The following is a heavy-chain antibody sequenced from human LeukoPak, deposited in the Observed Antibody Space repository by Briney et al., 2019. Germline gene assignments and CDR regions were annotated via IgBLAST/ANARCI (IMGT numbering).Heavy chain of an antibody. Sequence: ASVKVSCEASGNTFTGFYMHWVRQAPGQGREWMGWINPNSGVTNYAQNFQGRVAMTRDTSISTVYMELNSLRSDDTAVYYCARVITTASGYWGQGTLVTVSS. CDR1: GNTFTGFY. CDR2: INPNSGVT. J-gene: IGHJ4*02. D-gene: IGHD1/OR15-1a*01. V-gene: IGHV1-2*02. CDR3: ARVITTASGY.